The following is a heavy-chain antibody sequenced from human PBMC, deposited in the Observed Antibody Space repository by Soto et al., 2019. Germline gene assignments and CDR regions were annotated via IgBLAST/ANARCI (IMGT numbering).Heavy chain of an antibody. D-gene: IGHD3-10*01. Sequence: PSETLSLTCAVYGGSFSGYYWSWIRQPPGKGLEWIGEINHSGSTNYNPSLKSRVTISVDTSKNQFSLKLSSVTAADTAVYYCARGARVRPSYYFDYWDQGTLVTAPQ. CDR1: GGSFSGYY. CDR3: ARGARVRPSYYFDY. J-gene: IGHJ4*02. V-gene: IGHV4-34*01. CDR2: INHSGST.